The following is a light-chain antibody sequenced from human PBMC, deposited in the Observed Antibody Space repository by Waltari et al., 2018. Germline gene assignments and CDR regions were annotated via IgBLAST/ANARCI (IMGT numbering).Light chain of an antibody. CDR1: ESVSRN. Sequence: EIVLTQSPATLSLSPGENATLSCRARESVSRNLAWYQQKPGQAPGLLIYDASTRATDIPARFSASGSGTDFTLTISSLEPEDFAVYYCHQRSSWPLTFGPGTKVDFK. CDR2: DAS. CDR3: HQRSSWPLT. J-gene: IGKJ3*01. V-gene: IGKV3-11*01.